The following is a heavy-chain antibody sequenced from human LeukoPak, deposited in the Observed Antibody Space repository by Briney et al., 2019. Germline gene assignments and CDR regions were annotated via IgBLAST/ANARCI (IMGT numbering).Heavy chain of an antibody. CDR1: GGPISSGSYY. Sequence: SQTLSLTCTVSGGPISSGSYYWSWIRQPAGKGLEWIGRIYTSGSTNYNPSLKSRVTISVDTSKNQFSLKLSSVTAADTAVYYCARDPGYCTNGVCSDYFDYWGQGTLVTVSS. CDR3: ARDPGYCTNGVCSDYFDY. V-gene: IGHV4-61*02. CDR2: IYTSGST. J-gene: IGHJ4*02. D-gene: IGHD2-8*01.